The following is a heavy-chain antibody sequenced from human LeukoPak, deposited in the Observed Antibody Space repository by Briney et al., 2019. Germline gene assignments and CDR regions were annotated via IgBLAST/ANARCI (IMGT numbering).Heavy chain of an antibody. Sequence: GGSLRLSCAASGFTFGSYAMSWVRQAPGKRLEWVSAISGGGGSTYYADSVKGRFTISRDNSRNTLFLQMNSLRAEDSAVYYCAKRRGGNNGDLDYWGQGTLVTVSS. CDR2: ISGGGGST. D-gene: IGHD4-23*01. CDR1: GFTFGSYA. V-gene: IGHV3-23*01. J-gene: IGHJ4*02. CDR3: AKRRGGNNGDLDY.